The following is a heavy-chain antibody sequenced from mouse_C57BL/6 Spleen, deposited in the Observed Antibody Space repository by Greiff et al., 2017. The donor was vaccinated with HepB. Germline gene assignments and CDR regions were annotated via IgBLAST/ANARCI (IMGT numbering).Heavy chain of an antibody. CDR2: ISYDGSN. D-gene: IGHD2-5*01. V-gene: IGHV3-6*01. CDR1: GYSITSGYY. Sequence: EVQLQESGPGLVKPSQSLSLTCSVTGYSITSGYYWNWIRQFPGNKLEWMGYISYDGSNNYNPSLKNRISITRDTSKNQFFLKLNSVTTEDTATYYCARDDYYSNYVDYWGQGTTLTVSS. CDR3: ARDDYYSNYVDY. J-gene: IGHJ2*01.